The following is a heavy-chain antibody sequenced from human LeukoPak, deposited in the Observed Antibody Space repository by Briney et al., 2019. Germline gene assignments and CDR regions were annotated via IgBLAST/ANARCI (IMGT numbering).Heavy chain of an antibody. D-gene: IGHD6-6*01. CDR1: GGSISSYY. CDR3: ARTKTPEYSSSGYAFDI. CDR2: IYTSGST. J-gene: IGHJ3*02. Sequence: SETLSLTCTVSGGSISSYYWSWIRQPAGKGLEWIGRIYTSGSTNYNPSLKSRVTMSVDTSKNQFSLKLSSVTAADTAVYYCARTKTPEYSSSGYAFDIWGQGTMVTVSS. V-gene: IGHV4-4*07.